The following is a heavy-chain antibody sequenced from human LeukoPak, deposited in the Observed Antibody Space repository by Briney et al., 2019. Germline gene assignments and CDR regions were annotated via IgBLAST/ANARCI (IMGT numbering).Heavy chain of an antibody. V-gene: IGHV4-59*08. CDR3: ARTYYYDSGGFLNPWFAP. CDR1: GGSISSYY. D-gene: IGHD3-22*01. Sequence: PSETLSPTCTVSGGSISSYYWSWIRQPPGTGLEWIGDVYDSGSTNYNPSLKRRGTISVDTSKNPFSLKLSSVTAADTALYYCARTYYYDSGGFLNPWFAPWGQGTLVAVSS. CDR2: VYDSGST. J-gene: IGHJ5*02.